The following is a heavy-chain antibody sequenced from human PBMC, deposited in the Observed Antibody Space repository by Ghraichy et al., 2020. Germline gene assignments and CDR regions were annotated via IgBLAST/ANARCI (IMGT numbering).Heavy chain of an antibody. Sequence: GSLRLSCTVSGASIATFSWSWIRHPAGKGLEWIGRFYLGGATNYSPSLKSRTTMSVDTSKNQFSLNLTSVTAADTAVYYCAREGGVGGFNIHPFDYWGQGILVAVSP. J-gene: IGHJ4*02. CDR2: FYLGGAT. V-gene: IGHV4-4*07. CDR1: GASIATFS. CDR3: AREGGVGGFNIHPFDY. D-gene: IGHD2-8*01.